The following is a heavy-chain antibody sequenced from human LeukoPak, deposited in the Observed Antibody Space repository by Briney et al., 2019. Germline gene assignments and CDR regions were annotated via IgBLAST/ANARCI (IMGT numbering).Heavy chain of an antibody. CDR3: AKDPNGDYIGAFDF. CDR2: ITGSGDWA. V-gene: IGHV3-23*01. J-gene: IGHJ3*01. CDR1: GLTFSSYA. D-gene: IGHD4-17*01. Sequence: PGGSLRLSCAASGLTFSSYAMMWLRQAPGQGLEWVSAITGSGDWALYADSVKGRFTISRDNSKNTLYLQMSSLRAEDTAVYYCAKDPNGDYIGAFDFWGQGTMVTVSS.